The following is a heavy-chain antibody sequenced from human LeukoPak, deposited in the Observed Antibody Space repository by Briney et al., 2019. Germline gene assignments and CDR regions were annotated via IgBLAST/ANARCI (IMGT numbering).Heavy chain of an antibody. CDR3: ARGPTDMDFDY. V-gene: IGHV1-46*01. Sequence: GASVKVSCKSSRYTFTKSDYIHWVRQPPGQGLEWMGIINPSDGTTFYAQKFQGRVTLTRDTSTNTVFMELSSLRSDDTAVFYCARGPTDMDFDYWGQGSLVTVSS. J-gene: IGHJ4*02. CDR1: RYTFTKSDY. CDR2: INPSDGTT.